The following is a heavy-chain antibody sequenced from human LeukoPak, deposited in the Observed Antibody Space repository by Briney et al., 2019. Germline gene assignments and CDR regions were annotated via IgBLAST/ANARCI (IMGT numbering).Heavy chain of an antibody. J-gene: IGHJ5*02. V-gene: IGHV4-59*01. CDR1: GGSISSYY. CDR3: AREYYYGSGSLPRFDP. D-gene: IGHD3-10*01. CDR2: IYYSGST. Sequence: KASETLSLTCTVSGGSISSYYWSWIRQPPGKGLEWIGYIYYSGSTNYNPSLKSRVTISVDTSKNQFSLKLSSVTAADTAVYYCAREYYYGSGSLPRFDPWGQGTLVTVSS.